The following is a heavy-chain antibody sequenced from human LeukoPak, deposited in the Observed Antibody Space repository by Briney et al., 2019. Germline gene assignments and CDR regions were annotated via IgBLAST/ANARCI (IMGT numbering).Heavy chain of an antibody. V-gene: IGHV3-23*01. CDR3: ANHSPGIAAAGTEGFAFDI. CDR1: GFTFSNYW. J-gene: IGHJ3*02. CDR2: ISGSGGST. D-gene: IGHD6-13*01. Sequence: GGSLRLSCAASGFTFSNYWMSWVRQAPGKGLEWVSAISGSGGSTYYADSVKGRFTISRDNSKNTLYLQMNSLRAEDTAVYYCANHSPGIAAAGTEGFAFDIWGQGTMVTVSS.